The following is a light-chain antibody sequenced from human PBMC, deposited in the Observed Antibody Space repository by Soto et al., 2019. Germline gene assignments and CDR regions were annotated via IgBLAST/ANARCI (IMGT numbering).Light chain of an antibody. CDR3: SSYTTNGVGV. Sequence: QSALTQPASVSGSPGQSITISCTGTDSDVGGYNYVSWYQHHPGNAPKVMIYNVSYRPSGVSNRFSGSKSGNTASLTISRLQAEDEADYYCSSYTTNGVGVFSGGTKVTVL. CDR2: NVS. CDR1: DSDVGGYNY. V-gene: IGLV2-14*03. J-gene: IGLJ2*01.